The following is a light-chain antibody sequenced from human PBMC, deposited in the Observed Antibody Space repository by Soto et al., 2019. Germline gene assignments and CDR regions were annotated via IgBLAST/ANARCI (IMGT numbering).Light chain of an antibody. V-gene: IGKV3-15*01. J-gene: IGKJ2*01. CDR1: QSVNSN. CDR2: AAS. Sequence: EIVMTQSPATLSVSPGERATLSCRASQSVNSNLAWYQQKPGQAPRLLIYAASTRATGIPARFSGSGSGTEFTLTISSLQSEDFAVYYCQQYNNWPLYTFGQGTKLEIK. CDR3: QQYNNWPLYT.